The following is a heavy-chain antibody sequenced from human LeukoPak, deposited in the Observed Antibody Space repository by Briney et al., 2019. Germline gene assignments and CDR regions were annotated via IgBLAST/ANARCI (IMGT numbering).Heavy chain of an antibody. D-gene: IGHD4-17*01. J-gene: IGHJ6*02. CDR1: GGSFSGYY. CDR3: ARGRLRLYYYYGMDV. CDR2: INHSGST. V-gene: IGHV4-34*01. Sequence: PSETLSLTCAVYGGSFSGYYWSWIRQPPGKGLEWIGEINHSGSTNHNPSLKSRVTISVDTSKNQFSLKLSSVTAADTAVYYCARGRLRLYYYYGMDVWGQGTTVTVSS.